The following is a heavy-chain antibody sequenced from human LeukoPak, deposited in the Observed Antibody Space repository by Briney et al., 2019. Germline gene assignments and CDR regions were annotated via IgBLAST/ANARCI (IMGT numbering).Heavy chain of an antibody. J-gene: IGHJ3*01. CDR3: ARVRIGETSYDASDV. D-gene: IGHD1-26*01. CDR1: GGSISSYY. Sequence: PSETLSLTCTVSGGSISSYYWTWIRQPPGKGLEWIGDIYITGSTNYNPYLKRRVTISVDTSKNQFSLRLSSATAADTAVYYCARVRIGETSYDASDVWGLGTMVTVSS. V-gene: IGHV4-59*13. CDR2: IYITGST.